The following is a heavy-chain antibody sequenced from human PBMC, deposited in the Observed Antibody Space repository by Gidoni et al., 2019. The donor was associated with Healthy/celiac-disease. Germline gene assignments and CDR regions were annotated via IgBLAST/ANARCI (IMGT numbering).Heavy chain of an antibody. V-gene: IGHV4-30-4*01. J-gene: IGHJ6*03. Sequence: QVQLQESGPGLVKPSQTLSLTCTVSGGSISSGDYYWSWIRQPTGKGLEWIGYIYYSGSTYYNPSLKSRVTISVDTSKNQFSLKLSSVTAADTAVYYCARGNDSSGYSYYYYMDVWGKGTTVTVSS. D-gene: IGHD3-22*01. CDR3: ARGNDSSGYSYYYYMDV. CDR2: IYYSGST. CDR1: GGSISSGDYY.